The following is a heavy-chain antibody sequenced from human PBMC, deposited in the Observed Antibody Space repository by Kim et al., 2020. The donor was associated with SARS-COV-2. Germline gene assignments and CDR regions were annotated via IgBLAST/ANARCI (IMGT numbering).Heavy chain of an antibody. CDR2: IYYSGST. Sequence: SETLSLTCTVSGGSISSYYWSWIRQPPGKGLEWIGYIYYSGSTNYNPSLKSRVTISVDTSKNQFSLKLSSVTAADTAVYYCARAEKIAHYDFWSGYSKTDQQEYYFDYWGQGTLVTVSS. CDR1: GGSISSYY. D-gene: IGHD3-3*01. J-gene: IGHJ4*02. V-gene: IGHV4-59*01. CDR3: ARAEKIAHYDFWSGYSKTDQQEYYFDY.